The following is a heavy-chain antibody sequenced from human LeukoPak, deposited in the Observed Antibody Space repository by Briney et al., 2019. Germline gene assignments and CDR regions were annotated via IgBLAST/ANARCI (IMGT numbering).Heavy chain of an antibody. CDR2: ISGSGGST. V-gene: IGHV3-23*01. CDR1: GFIFSSYE. CDR3: ARDYSSGCHGY. D-gene: IGHD6-19*01. Sequence: PGGSLRLSCAASGFIFSSYEMNWIRQAPGKGLEWVSAISGSGGSTYYADSVKGRFTISRDNSKNTLYLQMNSLRAEDTAVYYCARDYSSGCHGYWGQGTLVTVSS. J-gene: IGHJ4*02.